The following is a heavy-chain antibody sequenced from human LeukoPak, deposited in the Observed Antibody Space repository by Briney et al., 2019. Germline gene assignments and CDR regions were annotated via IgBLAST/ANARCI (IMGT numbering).Heavy chain of an antibody. J-gene: IGHJ6*02. V-gene: IGHV4-4*07. D-gene: IGHD3-10*01. CDR3: ARIRVMVRDYYGMDV. CDR2: IYTSGST. CDR1: GGSISSYF. Sequence: SETLSLTCTVSGGSISSYFWNWIRQPAGRGLEWIGRIYTSGSTNYNPSLKSRVTISVDTSKNQFSLKLSSVTAADTAVYYCARIRVMVRDYYGMDVWGQGTTVTVSS.